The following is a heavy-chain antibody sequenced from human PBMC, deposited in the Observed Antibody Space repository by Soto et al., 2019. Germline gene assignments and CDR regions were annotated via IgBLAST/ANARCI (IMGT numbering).Heavy chain of an antibody. CDR2: IWYDGSNK. V-gene: IGHV3-33*01. CDR3: ARDGSGDRHAFDI. CDR1: GFTFSSYG. J-gene: IGHJ3*02. Sequence: QVQLVESGGGVVQPGRSLRLSCAASGFTFSSYGMHWVRQAPGKGLEWVAVIWYDGSNKYYADSVKGRFTISRDNSKNTLYLKMNSLRVEDTAGYYWARDGSGDRHAFDIWGQGTMVTVSS. D-gene: IGHD3-10*01.